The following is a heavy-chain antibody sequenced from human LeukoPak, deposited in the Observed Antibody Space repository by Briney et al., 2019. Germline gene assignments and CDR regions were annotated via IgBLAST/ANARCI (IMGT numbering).Heavy chain of an antibody. Sequence: GASVKVSCKASGYTFTASYMHWVRQAPGQGLEWMGMINPSGGSTTYAQRLQGRVTMTRDTSTSTVYMELSSLRSEDTAVFYCARGRNYGGGSSNFDYWGQGTLVTVSS. J-gene: IGHJ4*02. CDR1: GYTFTASY. CDR3: ARGRNYGGGSSNFDY. D-gene: IGHD2-15*01. CDR2: INPSGGST. V-gene: IGHV1-46*04.